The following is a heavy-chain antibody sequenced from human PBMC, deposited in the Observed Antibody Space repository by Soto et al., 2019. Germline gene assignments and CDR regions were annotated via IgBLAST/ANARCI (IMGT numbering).Heavy chain of an antibody. CDR3: ARDSGVYDYVWGSSFVS. CDR2: ISAYNGNT. V-gene: IGHV1-18*01. D-gene: IGHD3-16*01. CDR1: GYTFTSYG. Sequence: QVQLVQSGAEVKKPGASVKVSCKASGYTFTSYGISWVRQAPGQGLEWMGWISAYNGNTNYAQKLKGRVTMTTDTSTSTAYMELRSLRSDDTAVYYCARDSGVYDYVWGSSFVSWGQGTLVTVSS. J-gene: IGHJ4*02.